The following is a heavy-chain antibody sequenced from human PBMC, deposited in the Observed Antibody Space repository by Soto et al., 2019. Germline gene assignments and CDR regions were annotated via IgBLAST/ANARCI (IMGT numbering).Heavy chain of an antibody. CDR2: VNNDGTDT. V-gene: IGHV3-74*03. J-gene: IGHJ6*02. CDR3: ARGGLQHALDV. CDR1: GFTFSNYW. D-gene: IGHD6-13*01. Sequence: EVQLVESGGGLVQPGGSLRLSCAASGFTFSNYWMYWVRQAPGKGLVWVSRVNNDGTDTTHADSVKGRFTISRDNAEHTLYLQMNRLRAEDTAVYYCARGGLQHALDVWGQGYTVTVSS.